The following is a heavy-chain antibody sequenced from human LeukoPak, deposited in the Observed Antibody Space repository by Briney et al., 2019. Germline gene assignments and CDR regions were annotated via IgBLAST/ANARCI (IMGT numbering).Heavy chain of an antibody. CDR1: GFIFRNAW. CDR3: AKDPDFYNNYRQDFDY. D-gene: IGHD4-11*01. J-gene: IGHJ4*02. CDR2: IKSKTDGGTT. Sequence: GGSLRLSCAASGFIFRNAWMSWVRQAPGKGLEWVGRIKSKTDGGTTDYAAPVKGRFTISRDNAKNTLYLQMNSLRAEDTAVYYCAKDPDFYNNYRQDFDYWGQGTLVTVSS. V-gene: IGHV3-15*01.